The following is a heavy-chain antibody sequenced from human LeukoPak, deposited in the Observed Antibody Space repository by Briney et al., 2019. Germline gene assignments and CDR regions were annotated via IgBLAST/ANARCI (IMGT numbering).Heavy chain of an antibody. V-gene: IGHV4-39*07. D-gene: IGHD3-22*01. CDR1: GGSISSSSYY. CDR3: ASQTQDSSGNYYPGGFGY. J-gene: IGHJ4*02. Sequence: PSETLSLTCTVSGGSISSSSYYWGWIRQPPGKGLEWIGSIYYSGSTYYNPSLKSRVTISVDTSKNQFSLKLSSVTAADTAVYYCASQTQDSSGNYYPGGFGYWGQGTLVTVSS. CDR2: IYYSGST.